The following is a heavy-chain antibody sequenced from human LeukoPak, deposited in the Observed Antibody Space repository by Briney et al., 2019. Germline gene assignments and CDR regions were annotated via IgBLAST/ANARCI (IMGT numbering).Heavy chain of an antibody. V-gene: IGHV4-4*07. Sequence: SETLSLTCTVSGGSISVSSYYWSWIRQPAGKGLEWIGRIHLSGSSDYNPSLKRRVTMSVDRSNHQLSLKLSSVTAADTAVYFCARDEVATYDTSGYYYSERFDYWGQGTLVTVSS. D-gene: IGHD3-22*01. CDR3: ARDEVATYDTSGYYYSERFDY. J-gene: IGHJ4*02. CDR1: GGSISVSSYY. CDR2: IHLSGSS.